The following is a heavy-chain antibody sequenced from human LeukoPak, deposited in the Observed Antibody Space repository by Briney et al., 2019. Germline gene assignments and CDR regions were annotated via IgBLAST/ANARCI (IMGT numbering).Heavy chain of an antibody. V-gene: IGHV3-23*01. CDR2: IRSSGDDT. J-gene: IGHJ4*02. Sequence: GSLRLSCAASGFTFRNYVMSWVRPAPGKGLEWVSSIRSSGDDTSSADSVKGRFTIFRDNSKSTLYLQMNSLRAEDTAVYYCARETSGATWGSFDYWGQGTLVTVSS. CDR1: GFTFRNYV. D-gene: IGHD1-26*01. CDR3: ARETSGATWGSFDY.